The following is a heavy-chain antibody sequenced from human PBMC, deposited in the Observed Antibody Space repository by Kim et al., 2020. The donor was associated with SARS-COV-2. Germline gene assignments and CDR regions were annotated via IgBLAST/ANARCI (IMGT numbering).Heavy chain of an antibody. CDR1: GFTFSSYA. D-gene: IGHD6-19*01. CDR2: ISYDGSNK. CDR3: ARGLDPYYYYYMDV. Sequence: GGSLRLSCAASGFTFSSYAMHWVRQAPGKGLEWVAVISYDGSNKYYAASVKGRFTISRDNSKNTLYLQMNSLRAEDTAVYYCARGLDPYYYYYMDVWGKG. V-gene: IGHV3-30-3*01. J-gene: IGHJ6*03.